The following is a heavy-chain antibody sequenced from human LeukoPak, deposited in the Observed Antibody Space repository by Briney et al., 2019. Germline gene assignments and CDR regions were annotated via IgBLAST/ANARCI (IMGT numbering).Heavy chain of an antibody. V-gene: IGHV3-7*01. Sequence: GGSLRLSCAASGFTFSSCWMSWVRQAPGKGLEWVANIKQDGSEKYYVDSVKGRFTISRDNAKNSLYLQMNSLRAEDTAVYYCARDVGYSSGWGQGTLVTVSS. CDR1: GFTFSSCW. CDR2: IKQDGSEK. CDR3: ARDVGYSSG. D-gene: IGHD6-19*01. J-gene: IGHJ4*02.